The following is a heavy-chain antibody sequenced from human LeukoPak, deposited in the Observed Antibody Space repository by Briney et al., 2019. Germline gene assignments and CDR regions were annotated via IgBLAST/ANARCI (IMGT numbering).Heavy chain of an antibody. CDR1: GGSISGYY. D-gene: IGHD6-13*01. J-gene: IGHJ4*02. CDR3: ARGAAATY. Sequence: SETLSLTCSVSGGSISGYYWSWIRQPPGKGLEWIGYIHYSGSTNYNPSLKSRVTISVDTSKNQFSPKLSSVTAADTAVYYCARGAAATYWGQGTLVTVSS. V-gene: IGHV4-59*01. CDR2: IHYSGST.